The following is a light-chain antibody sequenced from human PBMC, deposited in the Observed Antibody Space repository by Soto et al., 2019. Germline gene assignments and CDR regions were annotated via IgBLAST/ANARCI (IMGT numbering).Light chain of an antibody. CDR2: EVS. V-gene: IGLV2-14*01. CDR1: SSDVGGYNY. Sequence: QSALTQAASVSGSPGQSITISCTGTSSDVGGYNYVSWYQQHPGKAPKLMIYEVSNRPSGVSNRFSGSKSGNTASLTISGLQAEDEADYYCSSYTSSSPWVFGGGTKLTVL. CDR3: SSYTSSSPWV. J-gene: IGLJ3*02.